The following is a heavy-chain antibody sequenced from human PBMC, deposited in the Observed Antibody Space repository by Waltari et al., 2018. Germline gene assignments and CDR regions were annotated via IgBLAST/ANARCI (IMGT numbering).Heavy chain of an antibody. CDR2: IYPGDSDT. J-gene: IGHJ5*02. V-gene: IGHV5-51*01. CDR3: ARLVASRWFDP. D-gene: IGHD6-6*01. CDR1: GYNFDTQW. Sequence: EVQLIQSGGEGRKPGASLKISCPGFGYNFDTQWIAWVREKPGEGLEWMGSIYPGDSDTQYSPSFEGHVTISADRSVNTAYLQWASLQASDSAIYYCARLVASRWFDPLGQGTLVTVSS.